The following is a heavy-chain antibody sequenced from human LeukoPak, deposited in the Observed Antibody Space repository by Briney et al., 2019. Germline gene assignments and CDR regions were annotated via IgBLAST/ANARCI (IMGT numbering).Heavy chain of an antibody. Sequence: ASVKVSCKVSGYTLTELSMHWVRQAPGKGLEWMGGFDPEDGETIYAQKFQGRVTMTEDTSTDTAYMELSSLRSEDTAVYYCATAAPRFKEMATSALVYWGQGTLVTVSS. J-gene: IGHJ4*02. CDR1: GYTLTELS. V-gene: IGHV1-24*01. CDR3: ATAAPRFKEMATSALVY. CDR2: FDPEDGET. D-gene: IGHD5-12*01.